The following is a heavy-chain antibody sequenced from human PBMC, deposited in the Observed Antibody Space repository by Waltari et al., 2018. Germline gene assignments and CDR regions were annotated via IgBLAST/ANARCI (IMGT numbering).Heavy chain of an antibody. CDR3: ARVTAVQGVKSL. CDR2: INPNRGGT. J-gene: IGHJ4*02. CDR1: GYTFTGYY. D-gene: IGHD3-10*01. V-gene: IGHV1-2*06. Sequence: QVQLVQSGAGVKKPGASVKVSCKASGYTFTGYYMHWVRQAPGQGLEWMGRINPNRGGTNYAQKFQGRVTMPRDTSISTAYMELSRLRSDDTAVYYCARVTAVQGVKSLWGQGTLVTVSS.